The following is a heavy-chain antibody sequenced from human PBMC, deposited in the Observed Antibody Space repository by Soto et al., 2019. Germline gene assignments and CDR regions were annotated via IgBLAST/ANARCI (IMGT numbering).Heavy chain of an antibody. CDR1: GFTFSSYG. Sequence: QVQLVESGGGVVQPGRSLRLSCAASGFTFSSYGMHWVRQAPGKGLAWVAVISYDGSNKYYADSVKGRFTISRDNSKNTLYRQMNSLRAEDTSVYYCAKAWFSGSIGDAFDILGQGTMVTVSS. CDR2: ISYDGSNK. D-gene: IGHD3-22*01. J-gene: IGHJ3*02. CDR3: AKAWFSGSIGDAFDI. V-gene: IGHV3-30*18.